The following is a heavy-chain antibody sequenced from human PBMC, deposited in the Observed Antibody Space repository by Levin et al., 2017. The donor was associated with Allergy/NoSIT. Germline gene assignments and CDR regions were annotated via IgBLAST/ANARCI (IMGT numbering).Heavy chain of an antibody. J-gene: IGHJ4*02. D-gene: IGHD1-26*01. CDR3: AKDRLGIVGATTGDVV. CDR1: GFTFSSYA. Sequence: GESLKISCAASGFTFSSYAMSWVRQAPGKGLEWVSAISGSGGSTYYADSVKGRFTISRDNSKNTLYLQMNSLRAEDTAVYYCAKDRLGIVGATTGDVVWGQGTLVTVSS. CDR2: ISGSGGST. V-gene: IGHV3-23*01.